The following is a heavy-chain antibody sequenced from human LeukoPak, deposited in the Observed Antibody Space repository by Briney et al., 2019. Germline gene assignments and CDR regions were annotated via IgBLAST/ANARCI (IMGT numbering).Heavy chain of an antibody. CDR3: ARASVGSTWIFDY. V-gene: IGHV3-23*01. CDR2: ISYSGGST. J-gene: IGHJ4*02. CDR1: GFTFNNYA. D-gene: IGHD4-23*01. Sequence: WGSLRLSCAASGFTFNNYAMSWVRQAPGKGLEWVSSISYSGGSTFYADSVKGRFTISRDNSKNTLFLQLNSLRADDTAAYYCARASVGSTWIFDYWGQGTLVTVSS.